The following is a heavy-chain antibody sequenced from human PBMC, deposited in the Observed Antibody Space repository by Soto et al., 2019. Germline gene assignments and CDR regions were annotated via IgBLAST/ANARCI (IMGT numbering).Heavy chain of an antibody. V-gene: IGHV1-69*06. Sequence: QVQLMQSGAEVKKHGSSVKVSCKASGGTISTNVISWVRQAPGQGLEWMGEIMPIFAAPNNAQKFQGRITITADTSTTTVYMELSSLTSEDTAVYFCATGARYCSVGSCYPDDWGQGIMVIVSS. CDR3: ATGARYCSVGSCYPDD. D-gene: IGHD2-15*01. CDR1: GGTISTNV. J-gene: IGHJ4*02. CDR2: IMPIFAAP.